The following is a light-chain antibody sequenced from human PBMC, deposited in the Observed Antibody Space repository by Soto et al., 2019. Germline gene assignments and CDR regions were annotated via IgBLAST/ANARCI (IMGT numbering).Light chain of an antibody. Sequence: DIVMTQTPLSARVALVHPSSISFISSQILVHSDGNTYFSWLQQRPGQPPRLLIYKVSHRFSGVPDRFSGSGAGTDSTLKISRVEAEDVGVYYCMQITQFPPTFGQGTRWRL. CDR2: KVS. J-gene: IGKJ5*01. V-gene: IGKV2-24*01. CDR1: QILVHSDGNTY. CDR3: MQITQFPPT.